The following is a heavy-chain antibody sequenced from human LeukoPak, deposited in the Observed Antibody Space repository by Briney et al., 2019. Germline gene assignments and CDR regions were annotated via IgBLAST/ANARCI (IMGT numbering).Heavy chain of an antibody. CDR3: ARDSKQGYDTSGLSY. CDR1: GGSISSYY. J-gene: IGHJ4*02. Sequence: SETLSLTCTVSGGSISSYYWGWVRQPPGKGLEWIGSIYHSGTTYYNPSLKSRVTISVDTSKNQFSLNLSSVTAADTAVYYCARDSKQGYDTSGLSYWGQGSLVTVSS. V-gene: IGHV4-38-2*02. CDR2: IYHSGTT. D-gene: IGHD3-22*01.